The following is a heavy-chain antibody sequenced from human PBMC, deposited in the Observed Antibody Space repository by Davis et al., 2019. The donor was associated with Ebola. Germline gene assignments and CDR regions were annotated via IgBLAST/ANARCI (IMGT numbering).Heavy chain of an antibody. CDR3: ARDGGYSYGTYYYYGMDV. CDR2: IIPILGIA. Sequence: SVKVSCKASGYTFTGYYMHWVRQAPGQGLEWMGRIIPILGIANYAQKFQGRVTITADKSTSTAYMELSSLRSEDTAVYYCARDGGYSYGTYYYYGMDVWGQGTTVTVSS. J-gene: IGHJ6*02. CDR1: GYTFTGYY. D-gene: IGHD5-18*01. V-gene: IGHV1-69*04.